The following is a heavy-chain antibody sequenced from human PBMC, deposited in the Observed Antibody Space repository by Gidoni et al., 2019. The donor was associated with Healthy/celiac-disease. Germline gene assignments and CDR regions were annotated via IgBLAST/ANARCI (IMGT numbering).Heavy chain of an antibody. CDR3: ATHSSTFGGVIAVGWFDP. V-gene: IGHV3-23*01. J-gene: IGHJ5*02. Sequence: VQLLESGGGLVQPGGSLRLSCAASGFPFSSSAMSWVRQAPGKGLEWVSAISGSGGSTYYADSVKGRFTISRDNSKNTLYLQMNSLRAEDTAVYYCATHSSTFGGVIAVGWFDPWGQGTLVTVSS. CDR2: ISGSGGST. CDR1: GFPFSSSA. D-gene: IGHD3-16*02.